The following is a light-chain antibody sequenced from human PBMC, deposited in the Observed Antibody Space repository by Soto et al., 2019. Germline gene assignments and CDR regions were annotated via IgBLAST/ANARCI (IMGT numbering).Light chain of an antibody. Sequence: QSALTQPRSVSGSPGQSDTISCTGTSSDVGGYNYVSWYQQHPGKAPKLMIYDVTERPSGVPDRFFASKSDNTASLTISGLQAEDEADYYCCSYAGTYTYVFGSGTKLTVL. CDR1: SSDVGGYNY. V-gene: IGLV2-11*01. CDR3: CSYAGTYTYV. J-gene: IGLJ1*01. CDR2: DVT.